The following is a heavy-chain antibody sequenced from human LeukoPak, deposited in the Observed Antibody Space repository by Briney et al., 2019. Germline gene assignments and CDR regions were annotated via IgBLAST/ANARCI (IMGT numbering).Heavy chain of an antibody. CDR2: ISSSGSTI. D-gene: IGHD4-17*01. CDR1: GFTFSDYY. V-gene: IGHV3-11*04. Sequence: PGGSLRLSCAASGFTFSDYYMSWIRQAPGKGLEWVSYISSSGSTIYYADSVKGRFTISRDNAKNSLYLQMGSLRAEDMAVYYCARSQTTTVTFLDYYYYGMDVWGQGTTVTVSS. J-gene: IGHJ6*02. CDR3: ARSQTTTVTFLDYYYYGMDV.